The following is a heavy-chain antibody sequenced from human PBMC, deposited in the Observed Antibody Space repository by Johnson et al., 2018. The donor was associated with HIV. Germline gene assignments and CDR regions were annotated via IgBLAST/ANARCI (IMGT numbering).Heavy chain of an antibody. Sequence: QVQLVESGGGVVQPGGSLRLSCAASGFTFSSYGMHWVRQAPGKGLEWVSVIYSGDSTYYADSVKGRFTISRDNAKNSLYLQMNSLRAEDTAVYYCARDWSVVAATFGAFDIWGQGTMVTVSS. J-gene: IGHJ3*02. CDR2: IYSGDST. V-gene: IGHV3-NL1*01. CDR3: ARDWSVVAATFGAFDI. D-gene: IGHD2-15*01. CDR1: GFTFSSYG.